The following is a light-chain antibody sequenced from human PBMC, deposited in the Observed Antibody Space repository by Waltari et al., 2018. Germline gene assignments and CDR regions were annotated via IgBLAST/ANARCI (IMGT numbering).Light chain of an antibody. V-gene: IGKV1-39*01. CDR3: QQSYTPPFT. CDR2: SAS. J-gene: IGKJ4*01. Sequence: DIQMTQSPSSLSASVGDRVTITCRATQNILNNLHLYQQKPGKAPNLLILSASNLQTGGPARFSGSGSGTLFTLTISNLQPEDSARYFCQQSYTPPFTFGGGTRVEIK. CDR1: QNILNN.